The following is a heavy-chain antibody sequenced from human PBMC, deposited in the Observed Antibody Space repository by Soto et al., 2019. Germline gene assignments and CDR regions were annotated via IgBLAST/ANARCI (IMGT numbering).Heavy chain of an antibody. Sequence: GESLKISGKGSGCSFTSYWISCVRQMPGKGLEWMGRIDPSDSYTNYSPSFQGHVTISADKSISTAYLQWSSLKASDTAMYYCARQHGSGSYYVWGQGTLVTVSS. CDR1: GCSFTSYW. V-gene: IGHV5-10-1*01. J-gene: IGHJ4*02. CDR2: IDPSDSYT. CDR3: ARQHGSGSYYV. D-gene: IGHD3-10*01.